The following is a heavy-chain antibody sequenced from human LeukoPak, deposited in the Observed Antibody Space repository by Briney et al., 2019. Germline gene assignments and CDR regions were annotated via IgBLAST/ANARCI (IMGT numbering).Heavy chain of an antibody. CDR2: IYYSGST. Sequence: SETLSLTCTVSGGSISSYYWSWIRQPPGKGLEWIGYIYYSGSTNYNPSLKSRVTISVDTSKNQFSLKPSSVTAADTAVYYCARQAAPGWFDPWGQGTLVTVSS. J-gene: IGHJ5*02. CDR1: GGSISSYY. D-gene: IGHD6-13*01. CDR3: ARQAAPGWFDP. V-gene: IGHV4-59*01.